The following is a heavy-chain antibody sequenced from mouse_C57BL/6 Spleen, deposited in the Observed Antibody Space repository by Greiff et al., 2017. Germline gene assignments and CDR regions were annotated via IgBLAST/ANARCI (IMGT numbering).Heavy chain of an antibody. V-gene: IGHV1-55*01. CDR2: IYPGSGST. Sequence: VQLQQPGAELVQPGASVKMSCKASGYTFTSYWITWVKQRPGQGLEWIGDIYPGSGSTNYNEKFKSKDTLTVDTSSSTAYLQISSLTYEDSAVYYCARGYGNSYYFDYWGQGTTLTVSS. D-gene: IGHD2-1*01. CDR3: ARGYGNSYYFDY. J-gene: IGHJ2*01. CDR1: GYTFTSYW.